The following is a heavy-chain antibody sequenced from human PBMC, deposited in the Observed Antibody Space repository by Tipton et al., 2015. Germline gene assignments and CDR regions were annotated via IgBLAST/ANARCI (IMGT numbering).Heavy chain of an antibody. D-gene: IGHD6-19*01. CDR2: ISGYNGNT. V-gene: IGHV1-18*01. CDR3: ARDSGVAVAGLEPDY. J-gene: IGHJ4*02. CDR1: GYTFTSFG. Sequence: QLVQSGAELKKPGASVTVSCKASGYTFTSFGISWVRQAPGQGLEWMGWISGYNGNTNFAQTLQGRVTMTTDTSTSTAYMELRSLRSDDTAVYYCARDSGVAVAGLEPDYWGQGTLVTVSS.